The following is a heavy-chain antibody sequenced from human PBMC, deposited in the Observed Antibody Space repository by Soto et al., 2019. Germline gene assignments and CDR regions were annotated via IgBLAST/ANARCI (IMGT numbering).Heavy chain of an antibody. CDR3: ARVEQQLAPGYYYYMDV. CDR2: ISSSSSYI. Sequence: GGSLRLSCAASGFTFSSYSMNWVRQAPGKGLEWVSSISSSSSYIYYADSVKGRFTISRDNAKNSLYLQMNSLRAEDTAVYYCARVEQQLAPGYYYYMDVWGKGTTVTVSS. J-gene: IGHJ6*03. V-gene: IGHV3-21*01. D-gene: IGHD6-13*01. CDR1: GFTFSSYS.